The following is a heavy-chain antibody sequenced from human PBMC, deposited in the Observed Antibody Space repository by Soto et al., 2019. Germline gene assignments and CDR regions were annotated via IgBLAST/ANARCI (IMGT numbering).Heavy chain of an antibody. J-gene: IGHJ3*02. Sequence: GASVKVSCKTSGYTFTNYGISWVRQAPGQGLEWMGWISAHTGNTNYAQKFQGRVTMTTDTSTSTAYMELRSLRSDDTAVYYCARVLGYNSGWWRHTAFEIWGQGTMVTVSS. D-gene: IGHD6-13*01. CDR2: ISAHTGNT. CDR1: GYTFTNYG. CDR3: ARVLGYNSGWWRHTAFEI. V-gene: IGHV1-18*01.